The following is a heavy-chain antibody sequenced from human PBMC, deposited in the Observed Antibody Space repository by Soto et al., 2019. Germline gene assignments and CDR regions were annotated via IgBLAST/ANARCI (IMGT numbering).Heavy chain of an antibody. CDR3: ARHSLALRKNNWFDP. J-gene: IGHJ5*02. D-gene: IGHD3-3*02. V-gene: IGHV4-39*01. CDR2: IFYLGSS. CDR1: GDSIISSYFY. Sequence: KSLSLTCTVSGDSIISSYFYWFWLLQPPGKGLEWIGSIFYLGSSYYNPSLKSRVTMSVDTPKNQFSLRLRSVTAADTALYFGARHSLALRKNNWFDPWGQGIMVT.